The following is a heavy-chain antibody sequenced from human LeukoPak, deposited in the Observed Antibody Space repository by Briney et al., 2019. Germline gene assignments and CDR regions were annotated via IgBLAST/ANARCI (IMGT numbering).Heavy chain of an antibody. CDR2: IWYDGSNE. CDR3: ARELRPIIISSMDV. J-gene: IGHJ6*03. V-gene: IGHV3-33*01. Sequence: GGSLRLSCAASGFTFSFYGMHWVRQAPGKGLEWLTVIWYDGSNECYADSVKGRFTISRDNSKNTLFLQMNSLRAEDTAVYYCARELRPIIISSMDVWGKGTTVTVSS. CDR1: GFTFSFYG.